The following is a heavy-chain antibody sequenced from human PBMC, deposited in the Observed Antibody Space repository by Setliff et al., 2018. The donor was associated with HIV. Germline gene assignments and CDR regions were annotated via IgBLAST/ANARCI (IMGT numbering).Heavy chain of an antibody. CDR1: GFTFSSYE. CDR3: ARGGYYYGSGNYYIEEFWLDP. Sequence: PGGSLRLSCAASGFTFSSYEMNWVRQAPGKGLEWVSYISSSGSTIYYADSVKGRFTISRDNAKNSLYLQMNSLRAEDTAVYYCARGGYYYGSGNYYIEEFWLDPWGQGTLVTVSS. V-gene: IGHV3-48*03. CDR2: ISSSGSTI. J-gene: IGHJ5*02. D-gene: IGHD3-10*01.